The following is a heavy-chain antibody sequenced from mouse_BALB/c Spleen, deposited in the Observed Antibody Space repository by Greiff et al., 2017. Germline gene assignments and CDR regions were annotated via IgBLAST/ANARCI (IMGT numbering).Heavy chain of an antibody. CDR2: ILPGSGST. D-gene: IGHD3-1*01. CDR1: GYTFSSYW. Sequence: QVQLKESGAELMKPGASVKISCKATGYTFSSYWIEWVKQRPGHGLEWIGEILPGSGSTNYNEKFKGKATFTADTSSNTAYMQLSSLTSEDSAVYYCARESLQLGSFAYWGQGTLVTVSA. J-gene: IGHJ3*01. V-gene: IGHV1-9*01. CDR3: ARESLQLGSFAY.